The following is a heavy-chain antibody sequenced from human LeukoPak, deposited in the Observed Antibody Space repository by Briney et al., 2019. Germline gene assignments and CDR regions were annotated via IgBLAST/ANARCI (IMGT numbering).Heavy chain of an antibody. J-gene: IGHJ3*02. V-gene: IGHV3-23*01. Sequence: PGGSLRLSCAASGLSFSTYAMSWVRQAPGKGLEWISGIGGSGGGTYYYADSVQGRFTISRDNSKNTLFLQMNSLRAEDTALYYCAKDVYASGSYYLSGGFDIWGQGTMVTVSS. D-gene: IGHD3-10*01. CDR3: AKDVYASGSYYLSGGFDI. CDR2: IGGSGGGT. CDR1: GLSFSTYA.